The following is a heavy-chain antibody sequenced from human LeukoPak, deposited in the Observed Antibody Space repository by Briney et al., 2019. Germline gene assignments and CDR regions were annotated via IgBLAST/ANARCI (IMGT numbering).Heavy chain of an antibody. V-gene: IGHV3-23*01. J-gene: IGHJ4*02. CDR1: GFTFSSYA. CDR2: IRGSGGST. CDR3: AQDLNYYDSSGYYYTFDY. Sequence: GGSVRLSCAAWGFTFSSYAMSWVRQAPGKGREGVSAIRGSGGSTSYAVPVKGRFPISRDNSQNTLYLPMTSLRAEDTAVYYRAQDLNYYDSSGYYYTFDYRGQGTLVTVSS. D-gene: IGHD3-22*01.